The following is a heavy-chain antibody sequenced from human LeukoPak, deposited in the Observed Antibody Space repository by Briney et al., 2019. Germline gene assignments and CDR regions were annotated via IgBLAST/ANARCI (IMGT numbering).Heavy chain of an antibody. J-gene: IGHJ6*03. CDR1: GYTFTSDY. V-gene: IGHV1-46*03. D-gene: IGHD5-18*01. CDR2: INPSGGST. CDR3: ARGGNSYGRATYYYYYMDV. Sequence: ASVKVSCKXSGYTFTSDYMHWVRQAPGQGLEWMGIINPSGGSTSYAQKFQGRVTMTRDTSTSTVYMELSSLRSEDTAVYYCARGGNSYGRATYYYYYMDVWGKGTTVTVSS.